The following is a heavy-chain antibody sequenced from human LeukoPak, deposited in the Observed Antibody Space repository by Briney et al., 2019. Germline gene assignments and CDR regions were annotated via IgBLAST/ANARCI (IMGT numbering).Heavy chain of an antibody. CDR2: IRYDGSDK. V-gene: IGHV3-30*02. J-gene: IGHJ3*01. CDR3: AKRADYYDSSRALYDAFDL. CDR1: GFTFRTYG. Sequence: PGGSLRLSCAASGFTFRTYGVHWVRQAPGTGLEWTTFIRYDGSDKFYADSVRGRFTISRDNSKNTLFLQQNSLRVEDTAVYYCAKRADYYDSSRALYDAFDLWGQGTMVTVSS. D-gene: IGHD3-16*01.